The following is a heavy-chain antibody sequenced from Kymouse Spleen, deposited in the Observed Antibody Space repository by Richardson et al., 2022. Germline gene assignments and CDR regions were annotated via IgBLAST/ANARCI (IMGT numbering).Heavy chain of an antibody. J-gene: IGHJ3*02. V-gene: IGHV4-39*01. CDR1: GGSISSSSYY. CDR2: IYYSGST. D-gene: IGHD3-10*01. CDR3: ARDGWFGELPAFDI. Sequence: QLQLQESGPGLVKPSETLSLTCTVSGGSISSSSYYWGWIRQPPGKGLEWIGSIYYSGSTYYNPSLKSRVTISVDTSKNQFSLKLSSVTAADTAVYYCARDGWFGELPAFDIWGQGTMVTVSS.